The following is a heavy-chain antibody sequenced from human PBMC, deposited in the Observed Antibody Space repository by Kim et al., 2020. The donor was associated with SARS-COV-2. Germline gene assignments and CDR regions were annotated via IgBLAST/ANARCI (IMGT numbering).Heavy chain of an antibody. V-gene: IGHV3-23*01. Sequence: RFTISRDNAKNTLYLQMNSLRAEDTAVYYCAKDLYSSSWYHPRQHDAFDIWGQGTMVTVSS. J-gene: IGHJ3*02. CDR3: AKDLYSSSWYHPRQHDAFDI. D-gene: IGHD6-13*01.